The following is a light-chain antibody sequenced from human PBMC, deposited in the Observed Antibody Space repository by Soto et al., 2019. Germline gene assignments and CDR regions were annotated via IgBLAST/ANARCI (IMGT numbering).Light chain of an antibody. J-gene: IGKJ1*01. V-gene: IGKV1-5*03. CDR2: KAS. CDR3: QQYNPYSPWT. Sequence: DIQMTQSPSTLSASVGARVTITCRASQSISGWLAWFQQKPGKAPKLLXSKASSLEIGVPSRFSGSGSGTELTLTISSLQPDDFATYYCQQYNPYSPWTFGQGTKVDIK. CDR1: QSISGW.